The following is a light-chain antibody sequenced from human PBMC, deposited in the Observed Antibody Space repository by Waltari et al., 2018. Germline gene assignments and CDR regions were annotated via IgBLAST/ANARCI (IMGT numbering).Light chain of an antibody. J-gene: IGKJ1*01. V-gene: IGKV3-20*01. CDR3: QQNANAPWT. CDR2: GAS. CDR1: QSICIIY. Sequence: VFTQSPGTLSLSPGERATLSCRASQSICIIYLAWSQQKPGQAPRVLIRGASTSASGMTVRVSDTGSETDFTFTISGREPEDFAVYYCQQNANAPWTFGQGTKVEIK.